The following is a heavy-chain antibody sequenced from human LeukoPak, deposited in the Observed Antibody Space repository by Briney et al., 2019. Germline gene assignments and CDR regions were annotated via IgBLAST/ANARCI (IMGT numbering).Heavy chain of an antibody. J-gene: IGHJ6*02. V-gene: IGHV5-51*01. Sequence: GESLKISCKGSGYRFTSYWIGWVRQMPGKGLEWMGIIYPGDSDTRYSPSFQGQVTISADKSISTAYLQWSSLKASDTAMYYCARLRSSGYSNYYYYGMDVWGQGTTVTVSS. CDR1: GYRFTSYW. CDR2: IYPGDSDT. D-gene: IGHD3-22*01. CDR3: ARLRSSGYSNYYYYGMDV.